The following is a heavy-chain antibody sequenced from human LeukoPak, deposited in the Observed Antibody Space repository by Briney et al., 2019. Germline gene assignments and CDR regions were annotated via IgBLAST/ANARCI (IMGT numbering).Heavy chain of an antibody. CDR1: GFTFGGHE. D-gene: IGHD3-16*02. Sequence: PGGSLRLSCAASGFTFGGHEMNWVRQAPGKGVGWVSYFSSSGSTIYDADSMKGRFTISRDNAKNSLYLQMNSLRAEDTAVYYCARDRYGSYYYGMDVWGQGTTVTVSS. V-gene: IGHV3-48*03. CDR2: FSSSGSTI. J-gene: IGHJ6*02. CDR3: ARDRYGSYYYGMDV.